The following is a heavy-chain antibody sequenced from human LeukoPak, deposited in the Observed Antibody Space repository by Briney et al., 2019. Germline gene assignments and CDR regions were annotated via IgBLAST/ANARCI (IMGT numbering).Heavy chain of an antibody. CDR3: AAWFCDGDCYSR. CDR2: INPNGDGE. Sequence: GGSLRLSCAASGFTFSSSWMNWVRQTPGKGLEWVAKINPNGDGERYVDSVKGRFTISRDNAKNSLFLQMSSLRSEDTAVYYCAAWFCDGDCYSRWGQGTLVTVSS. D-gene: IGHD2-21*02. V-gene: IGHV3-7*01. J-gene: IGHJ4*02. CDR1: GFTFSSSW.